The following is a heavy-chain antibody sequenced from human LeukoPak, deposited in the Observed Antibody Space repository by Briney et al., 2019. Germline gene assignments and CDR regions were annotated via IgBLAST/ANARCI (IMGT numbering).Heavy chain of an antibody. D-gene: IGHD3-10*01. CDR1: GYTFTSYD. CDR2: MNPNSGNT. CDR3: AREPHGFGEPRGYYFDY. V-gene: IGHV1-8*03. Sequence: VASVKVSCKASGYTFTSYDINWVRQATGQGLEWMGWMNPNSGNTGYAQKFQGRVIITRNTSISTAHMELSSLRSEDTAVYYCAREPHGFGEPRGYYFDYWGQGTLVTVSS. J-gene: IGHJ4*02.